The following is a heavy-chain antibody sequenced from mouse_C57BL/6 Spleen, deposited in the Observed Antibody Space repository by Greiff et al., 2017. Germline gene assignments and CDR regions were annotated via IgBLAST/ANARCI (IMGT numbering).Heavy chain of an antibody. CDR2: INPSSGYT. Sequence: QVQLQQSGAELAKPGASVKLSCKASGYTFTSYWMHWVKQRPGQGLEWIGYINPSSGYTKYNQKFKDKATLTADKTSSTAYMQRSSLTYEDSAVYYCARSGPTTVVATGYFDVWGTGTTVTVSS. D-gene: IGHD1-1*01. CDR3: ARSGPTTVVATGYFDV. J-gene: IGHJ1*03. V-gene: IGHV1-7*01. CDR1: GYTFTSYW.